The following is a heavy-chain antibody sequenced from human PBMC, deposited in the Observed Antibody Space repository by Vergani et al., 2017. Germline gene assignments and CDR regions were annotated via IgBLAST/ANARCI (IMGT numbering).Heavy chain of an antibody. CDR1: GASIRSSNYY. CDR2: IYYSGST. D-gene: IGHD6-19*01. CDR3: PRHSTVKWLVKLGWIDP. Sequence: QLQLQESGPGLGKPSATLSLTCSVSGASIRSSNYYWGWIRQPPGKGLEWIASIYYSGSTYYNPSLKSRVTISVDTSKNQFSLKLSSVTAADTAVYFCPRHSTVKWLVKLGWIDPWGQGILVTVSS. J-gene: IGHJ5*02. V-gene: IGHV4-39*01.